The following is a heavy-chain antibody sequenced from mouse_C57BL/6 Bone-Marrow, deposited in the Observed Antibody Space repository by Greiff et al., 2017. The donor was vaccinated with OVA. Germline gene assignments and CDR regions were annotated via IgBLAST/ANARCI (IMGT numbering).Heavy chain of an antibody. CDR1: GYAFTNYL. J-gene: IGHJ3*01. Sequence: VKLMESGAELVRPGTSVKVSCKASGYAFTNYLIEWVKQRPGQGLEWIGVINPGSGGTNYNEKFKGKATLTADKSSSTAYMQLSSLTSEDSAVYFCARYWGAYWGQGTRVTVSA. CDR3: ARYWGAY. D-gene: IGHD4-1*01. CDR2: INPGSGGT. V-gene: IGHV1-54*01.